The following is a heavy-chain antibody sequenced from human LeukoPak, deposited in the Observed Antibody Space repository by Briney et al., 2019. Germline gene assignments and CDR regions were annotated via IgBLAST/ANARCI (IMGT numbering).Heavy chain of an antibody. J-gene: IGHJ3*02. CDR1: GFTFSSYG. CDR3: ARVYGNDAFDI. Sequence: PGGSLRLSCAASGFTFSSYGMHWVRQAPGKGLEWVAVIWYDGSNKYYADSVKGRFIISRDNSKNTLYLQMNSLRAEDTAVYYCARVYGNDAFDIWGQGTMVTVSS. CDR2: IWYDGSNK. D-gene: IGHD1-14*01. V-gene: IGHV3-33*01.